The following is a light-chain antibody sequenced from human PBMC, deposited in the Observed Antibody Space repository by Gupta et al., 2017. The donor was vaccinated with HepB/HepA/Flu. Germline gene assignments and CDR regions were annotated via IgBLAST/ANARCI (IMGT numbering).Light chain of an antibody. V-gene: IGKV1-27*01. CDR2: AAS. CDR1: QGISYY. J-gene: IGKJ2*01. CDR3: QKDNSVPHT. Sequence: DIQMTQSPSSLSASVGDRVTITCRASQGISYYLGWYQQKPGKVPKLLIYAASTLQSGVPSRFSGSGSGTDFTLTISSLQPEDVATYYCQKDNSVPHTFGQGTKLDIK.